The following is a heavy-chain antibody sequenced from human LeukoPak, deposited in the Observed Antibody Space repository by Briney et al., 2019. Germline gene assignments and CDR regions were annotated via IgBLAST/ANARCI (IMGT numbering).Heavy chain of an antibody. J-gene: IGHJ4*02. CDR3: ARVGATVTTIDY. CDR1: GYTFTGYY. D-gene: IGHD4-17*01. CDR2: INPNSGGT. Sequence: ASVKVSCKASGYTFTGYYMHWVRQAPGQGREWMGWINPNSGGTNYAQKFQGRVTMTRDTSISTAYMELSRLRSDDTAVYYCARVGATVTTIDYWGQGTLVTVSS. V-gene: IGHV1-2*02.